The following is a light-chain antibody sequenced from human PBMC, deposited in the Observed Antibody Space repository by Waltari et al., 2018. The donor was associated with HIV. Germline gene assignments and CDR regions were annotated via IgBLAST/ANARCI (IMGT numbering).Light chain of an antibody. CDR3: SSYTSSSTL. J-gene: IGLJ2*01. Sequence: PGQSITISCTGTSSDVGGYNYVSWYQQHPGKAPKLMIYDVSNRPSGVSNRFSGSKSGNTASLTISGLQAEDEADYYCSSYTSSSTLFGGGTKLTVL. CDR1: SSDVGGYNY. V-gene: IGLV2-14*03. CDR2: DVS.